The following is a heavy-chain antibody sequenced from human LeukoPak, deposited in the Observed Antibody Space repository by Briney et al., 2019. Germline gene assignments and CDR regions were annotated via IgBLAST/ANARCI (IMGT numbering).Heavy chain of an antibody. D-gene: IGHD3/OR15-3a*01. J-gene: IGHJ4*02. CDR1: GFTFSSYG. Sequence: GGSLRLSCAASGFTFSSYGMHWVRQAPGKGLEWVAVMSYDGSNKYYADSVKGRFTISRDNSKNTLYLQMNSLRAEDTAVYYCAKEDRMTFGDYWGQGTLVTVSS. V-gene: IGHV3-30*18. CDR2: MSYDGSNK. CDR3: AKEDRMTFGDY.